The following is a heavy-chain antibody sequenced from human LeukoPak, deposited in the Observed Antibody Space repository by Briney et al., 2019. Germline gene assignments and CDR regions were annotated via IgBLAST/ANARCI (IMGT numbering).Heavy chain of an antibody. Sequence: ASVKVSCKASGYSFTTFGISWVRQAPGQGLEWMGWINPNSGGTNYAQKFQGRVTMTRDTSISTAYMELSRLRSDDTAVYYCARDLSSSWYESYYYMDVWGKGTTVTVSS. CDR2: INPNSGGT. CDR1: GYSFTTFG. V-gene: IGHV1-2*02. D-gene: IGHD6-13*01. CDR3: ARDLSSSWYESYYYMDV. J-gene: IGHJ6*03.